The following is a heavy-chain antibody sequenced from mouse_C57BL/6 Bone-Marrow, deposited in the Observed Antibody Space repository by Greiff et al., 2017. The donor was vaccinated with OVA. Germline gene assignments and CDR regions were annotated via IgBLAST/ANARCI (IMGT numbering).Heavy chain of an antibody. V-gene: IGHV1-15*01. CDR3: TRSDYVLFAY. Sequence: QVQLQQSGAELVRPGASVTLSCKASGYTFTDYEMHWVKQTPVHGLEWIGAIDPETGGTAYNQKFKGKAILTADKSSSTAYMELRSLTSEDSAVYYCTRSDYVLFAYWGQGTLVTVSA. J-gene: IGHJ3*01. CDR2: IDPETGGT. CDR1: GYTFTDYE. D-gene: IGHD2-4*01.